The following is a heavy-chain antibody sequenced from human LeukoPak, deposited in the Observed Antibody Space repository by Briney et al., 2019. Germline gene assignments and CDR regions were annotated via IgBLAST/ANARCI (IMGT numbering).Heavy chain of an antibody. CDR3: ARVAAGYSVNYFDY. J-gene: IGHJ4*02. Sequence: GGSLRLSCAASEFSFSTYNMNWVRQAPGKGLEWVSYISTGSSTTYYADSVKGRFTISRDNVENSLYLQMNSLRGEDTAVYYCARVAAGYSVNYFDYWGQGTLVTVSS. CDR2: ISTGSSTT. CDR1: EFSFSTYN. V-gene: IGHV3-48*01. D-gene: IGHD4-23*01.